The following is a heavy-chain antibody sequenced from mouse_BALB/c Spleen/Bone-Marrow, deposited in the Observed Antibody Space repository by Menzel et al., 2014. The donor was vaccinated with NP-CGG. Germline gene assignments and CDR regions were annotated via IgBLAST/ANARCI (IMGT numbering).Heavy chain of an antibody. CDR1: RYTFTDYN. J-gene: IGHJ4*01. V-gene: IGHV1-18*01. Sequence: VQLQQSEPELVKPGASVKIPCKASRYTFTDYNMDWVKQSHGKSLEWIGDINPNNGGTIYNQKFKGKATLTVDKSSSTAYMELRSLTSEDTAVYYCAIYYYGSSYAMDYWGQGTSVTVSS. D-gene: IGHD1-1*01. CDR2: INPNNGGT. CDR3: AIYYYGSSYAMDY.